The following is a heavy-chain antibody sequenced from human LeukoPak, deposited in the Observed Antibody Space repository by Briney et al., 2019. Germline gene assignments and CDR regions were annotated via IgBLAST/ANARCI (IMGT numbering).Heavy chain of an antibody. J-gene: IGHJ5*01. D-gene: IGHD4-17*01. Sequence: GGSLRLSCAASGFTFSNYEMNWVRQAPGKGLEWVSYISSSGTLMFYSDSVKGRFTISRDNASVSLQMNSLRAEDTALYYCARSITDYGDYDSPFFDCWGQGTLVTVSS. CDR3: ARSITDYGDYDSPFFDC. V-gene: IGHV3-48*03. CDR2: ISSSGTLM. CDR1: GFTFSNYE.